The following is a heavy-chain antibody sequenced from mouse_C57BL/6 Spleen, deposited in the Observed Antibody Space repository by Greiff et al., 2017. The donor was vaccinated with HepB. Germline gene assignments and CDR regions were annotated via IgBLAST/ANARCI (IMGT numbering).Heavy chain of an antibody. CDR1: GYAFSSYW. V-gene: IGHV1-80*01. CDR2: IYPGDGDT. Sequence: QVQLQQSGAELVKPGASVKISCKASGYAFSSYWMNWVKQRPGKGLEWIGQIYPGDGDTNYNGKFKGKATLTADKSSSTAYMQLSSLTSEDSAVYFCARAYYGNEGWFAYWGQGTLVTVSA. D-gene: IGHD2-10*01. J-gene: IGHJ3*01. CDR3: ARAYYGNEGWFAY.